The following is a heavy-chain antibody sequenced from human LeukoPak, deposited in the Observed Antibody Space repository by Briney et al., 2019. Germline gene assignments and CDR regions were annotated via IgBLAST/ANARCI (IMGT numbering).Heavy chain of an antibody. D-gene: IGHD2-2*01. Sequence: PSETLSLTCTVSGGSISSGDYYWGWIRQPPGKGLEWIGYIYYSGSTYYNPSLKSRVTISVDTSKNQFSLKLSSVTAADTAVYYCARYIVVVPAATVRDWFDPWGQGTLVTVSS. V-gene: IGHV4-30-4*08. J-gene: IGHJ5*02. CDR1: GGSISSGDYY. CDR3: ARYIVVVPAATVRDWFDP. CDR2: IYYSGST.